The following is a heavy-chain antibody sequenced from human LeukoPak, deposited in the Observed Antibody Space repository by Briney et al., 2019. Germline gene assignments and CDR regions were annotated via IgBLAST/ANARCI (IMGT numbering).Heavy chain of an antibody. CDR3: ARRGITGTIGYVDY. D-gene: IGHD1-20*01. J-gene: IGHJ4*02. Sequence: SETLSLTXTVSGGSISSSSYYWGWIRQPPGKGLEWIGSIYYSGSTYYNPSLKSRVTISVDTSKNQFSLKLSSVTAADTAVYYCARRGITGTIGYVDYWGQGTLVTVSS. CDR2: IYYSGST. V-gene: IGHV4-39*01. CDR1: GGSISSSSYY.